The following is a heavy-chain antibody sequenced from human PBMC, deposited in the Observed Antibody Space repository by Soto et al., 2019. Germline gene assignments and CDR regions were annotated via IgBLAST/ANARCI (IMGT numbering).Heavy chain of an antibody. CDR3: AKGKGVGATPDGANC. J-gene: IGHJ4*02. CDR1: GFTFSRYG. CDR2: VRSDGDTT. V-gene: IGHV3-23*01. D-gene: IGHD1-26*01. Sequence: EVQVLESGGGLVQPGGSLRLSCAASGFTFSRYGMNWVRQAPGKGLEWVSGVRSDGDTTYNADSVKGRFTVSRDNFRNTVDLQMNNLRVEDTAVYCCAKGKGVGATPDGANCWGQGTLVTVSP.